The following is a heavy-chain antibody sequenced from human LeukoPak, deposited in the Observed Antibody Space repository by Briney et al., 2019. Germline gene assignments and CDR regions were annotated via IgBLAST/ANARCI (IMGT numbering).Heavy chain of an antibody. V-gene: IGHV4-59*01. D-gene: IGHD4-11*01. CDR2: ISYNGNT. CDR3: SRAPFSNPEF. J-gene: IGHJ4*02. Sequence: SETLSLTCTVSGGSITNYYWTWIRLPPGKGLEWIGYISYNGNTNYNPSLKSRVTISIDTSKNQFSLRLSSVTAADTAVYYCSRAPFSNPEFWGQGTLVTVSS. CDR1: GGSITNYY.